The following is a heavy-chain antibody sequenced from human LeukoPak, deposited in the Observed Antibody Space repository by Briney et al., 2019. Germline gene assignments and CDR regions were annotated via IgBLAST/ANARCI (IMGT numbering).Heavy chain of an antibody. D-gene: IGHD6-13*01. CDR3: ARDGGIAAAGLTQFDY. CDR1: GGSISSYY. V-gene: IGHV4-4*07. J-gene: IGHJ4*02. Sequence: SETLSLTCTVSGGSISSYYWSWIRQPAGKGLEWIGRIYTSGSTNYNPSLKSRVTMSVDTSKNQFSLKLSSVTAADTAVYYCARDGGIAAAGLTQFDYWGQGTLVTVSS. CDR2: IYTSGST.